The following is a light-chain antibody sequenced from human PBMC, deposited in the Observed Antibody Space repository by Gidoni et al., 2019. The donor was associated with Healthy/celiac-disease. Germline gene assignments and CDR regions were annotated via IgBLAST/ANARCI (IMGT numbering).Light chain of an antibody. V-gene: IGKV1-39*01. Sequence: DIQMTQSPSSLSASVGDRVTITCRASQSMSNYSNWYQQKPGKAPKLLIYAASSLQSGVPSRFSGSGSGTDFTLTISSLQPEDYATYYCQQSYSTPWTFGQGTKVEIK. CDR1: QSMSNY. CDR2: AAS. J-gene: IGKJ1*01. CDR3: QQSYSTPWT.